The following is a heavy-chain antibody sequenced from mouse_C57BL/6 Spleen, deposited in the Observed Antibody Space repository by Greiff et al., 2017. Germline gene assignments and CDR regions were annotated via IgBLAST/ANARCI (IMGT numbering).Heavy chain of an antibody. CDR2: IFPGSGST. D-gene: IGHD1-1*01. Sequence: QVHVKQSGPELVRPGASVKISCKAPGYTFTSHWMQWVRQRPGQGLEWIGEIFPGSGSTYYNEKFKGKATLTVDTSSSTAYMQLSSLTSEDSAVYFCARALYGSSPAWFAYWGQGTLVTVSA. CDR3: ARALYGSSPAWFAY. CDR1: GYTFTSHW. J-gene: IGHJ3*01. V-gene: IGHV1-56*01.